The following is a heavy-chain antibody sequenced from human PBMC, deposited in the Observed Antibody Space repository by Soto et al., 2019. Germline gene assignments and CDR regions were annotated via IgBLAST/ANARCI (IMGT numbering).Heavy chain of an antibody. CDR2: ISGSGNKT. CDR1: GFTFSTYA. CDR3: VRGVRLHFDL. V-gene: IGHV3-23*01. Sequence: EVQLLESGGGLVQPGGSLRLSCGVSGFTFSTYAMSWVRQAPGKGLEWVSAISGSGNKTFYADSVKGRFTISRDNSKNTLHLHMSSLRVEDKAVYYCVRGVRLHFDLWGQGTLVTVSS. J-gene: IGHJ4*02.